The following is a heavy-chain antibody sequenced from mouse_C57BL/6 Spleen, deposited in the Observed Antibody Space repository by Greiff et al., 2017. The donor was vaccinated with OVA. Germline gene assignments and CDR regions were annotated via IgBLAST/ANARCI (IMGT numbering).Heavy chain of an antibody. CDR2: ISYDGSN. CDR1: GYSITSGYY. V-gene: IGHV3-6*01. D-gene: IGHD2-3*01. J-gene: IGHJ3*01. CDR3: ARDRDGYGFAY. Sequence: EVKLMESGPGLVKPSQSLSLTCSVTGYSITSGYYWNWIRQFPGNKLEWMGYISYDGSNNYNPSLKNRISITRDTSKNQFFLKLNSVTTEDTATYYCARDRDGYGFAYWGQGTLVTVSA.